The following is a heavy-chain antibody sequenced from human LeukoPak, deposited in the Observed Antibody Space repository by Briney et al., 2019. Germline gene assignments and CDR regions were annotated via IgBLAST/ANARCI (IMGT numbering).Heavy chain of an antibody. D-gene: IGHD5-12*01. CDR2: IYYSGST. J-gene: IGHJ4*02. CDR1: GGSISSYY. CDR3: ARAGDIVATMTPDY. Sequence: SETLSLTCTVSGGSISSYYWSWIRQPPGKGLEWIGYIYYSGSTNYNPPLKSRVTISVDTSKNQFSLKLSSVTAADTAVYYCARAGDIVATMTPDYWGQGTLVTVSS. V-gene: IGHV4-59*01.